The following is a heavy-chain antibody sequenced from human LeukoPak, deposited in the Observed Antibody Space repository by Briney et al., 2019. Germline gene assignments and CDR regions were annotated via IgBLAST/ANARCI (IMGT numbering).Heavy chain of an antibody. Sequence: ASVKVSCKASGYTFPDYFLHWVRQAPGQGLEWMGWIIPNSGGTNYAQKFQDRVTMTRDTSISTAYMELNRLRSDDTVVYFCARERSATSYGSGSYIPPDYWGQGTLVTVSS. J-gene: IGHJ4*02. CDR1: GYTFPDYF. CDR2: IIPNSGGT. V-gene: IGHV1-2*02. D-gene: IGHD3-10*01. CDR3: ARERSATSYGSGSYIPPDY.